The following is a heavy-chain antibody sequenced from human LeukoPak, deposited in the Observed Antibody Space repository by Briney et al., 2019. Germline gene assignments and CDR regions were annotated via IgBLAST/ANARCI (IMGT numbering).Heavy chain of an antibody. V-gene: IGHV3-23*01. D-gene: IGHD3-22*01. CDR3: AKMQAYDSSGHYYGASDI. Sequence: GGSLRLSCTASGFTFDSYEMNWVRQTPGKGLEWVSAISNTGGSTSYADSVKGRFTISRDNSKNTLYLQMNSLRAEDTAIYYCAKMQAYDSSGHYYGASDIWGQGTVVTVSS. CDR2: ISNTGGST. CDR1: GFTFDSYE. J-gene: IGHJ3*02.